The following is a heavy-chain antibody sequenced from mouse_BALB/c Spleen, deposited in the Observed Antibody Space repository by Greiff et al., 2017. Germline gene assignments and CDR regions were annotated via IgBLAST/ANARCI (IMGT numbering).Heavy chain of an antibody. CDR1: GYTFTSYW. D-gene: IGHD2-1*01. CDR2: INPSTGYT. V-gene: IGHV1-7*01. J-gene: IGHJ4*01. CDR3: ARGGNYLAMDY. Sequence: QVQLQQSGAELAKPGASVTMSCKASGYTFTSYWMHWVKQRPGQGLEWIGYINPSTGYTEYNQKFKDKATLTADKSSSTAYMQLSSLTSEDSAVYYCARGGNYLAMDYWGQGTSVTVSA.